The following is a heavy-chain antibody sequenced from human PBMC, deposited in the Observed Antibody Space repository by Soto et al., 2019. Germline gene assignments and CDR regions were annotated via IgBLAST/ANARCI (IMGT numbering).Heavy chain of an antibody. V-gene: IGHV3-21*01. Sequence: EVYLVESGGGLVKPGGSLRLSCVASGFTFSSYSMNWVRQAPGKGLEWVSSITTSSDYTYYADSVQGRVSITRDNSKKLVYLQMNRLRAEDTAVYYCTRGDETGVYNDCAASPNWCDPGGQGSLVTVSS. CDR2: ITTSSDYT. J-gene: IGHJ5*02. CDR1: GFTFSSYS. D-gene: IGHD2-21*02. CDR3: TRGDETGVYNDCAASPNWCDP.